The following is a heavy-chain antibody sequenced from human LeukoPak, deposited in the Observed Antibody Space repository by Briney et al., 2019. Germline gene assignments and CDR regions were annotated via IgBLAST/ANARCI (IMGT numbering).Heavy chain of an antibody. CDR3: ARVLPGAVAGTDY. D-gene: IGHD6-19*01. J-gene: IGHJ4*02. Sequence: PGGSLRPSCAASGFTFSSYSMNWVRQAPGKGLEWASSISSSSSYIYYADSVKGRFTISRDNAKNSLYLQMNSLRAEDTAVYYCARVLPGAVAGTDYWGQGTLVTVSS. V-gene: IGHV3-21*01. CDR2: ISSSSSYI. CDR1: GFTFSSYS.